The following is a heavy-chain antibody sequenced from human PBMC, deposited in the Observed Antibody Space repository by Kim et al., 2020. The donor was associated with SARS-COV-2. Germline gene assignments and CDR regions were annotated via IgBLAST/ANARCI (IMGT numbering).Heavy chain of an antibody. CDR3: AKPLVLWFGEAYFDY. Sequence: GGSLRLSCAASGFTFSSYAMSWVRQAPGKGLEWVSAISGSGGSTYYADSVKGRFTISRDNSKNTLYLQMNSLRAEDTAVYYCAKPLVLWFGEAYFDYWGQGTLVTVSS. J-gene: IGHJ4*02. CDR2: ISGSGGST. D-gene: IGHD3-10*01. V-gene: IGHV3-23*01. CDR1: GFTFSSYA.